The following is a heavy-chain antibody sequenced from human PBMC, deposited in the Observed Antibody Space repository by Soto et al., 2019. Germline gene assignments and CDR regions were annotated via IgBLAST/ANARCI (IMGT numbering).Heavy chain of an antibody. CDR3: ARDGSEHTKGWRAFDI. J-gene: IGHJ3*02. V-gene: IGHV4-61*08. CDR2: IYYSGST. D-gene: IGHD2-15*01. CDR1: GGSISSGGYY. Sequence: SETLSLTCTVSGGSISSGGYYWSWIRQHPGKGLEWIGYIYYSGSTNYNPSLKSRVTISVDTSKNQFSLKLSSVTAADTAVYYCARDGSEHTKGWRAFDIWGQGTMVTVSS.